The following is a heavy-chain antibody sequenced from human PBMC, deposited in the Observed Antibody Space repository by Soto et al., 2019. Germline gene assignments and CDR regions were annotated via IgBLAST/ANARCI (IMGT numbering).Heavy chain of an antibody. CDR2: INHSGST. CDR1: GGSFSGYY. CDR3: ARGWGYCSGGSGYKDSDYYMDV. J-gene: IGHJ6*03. Sequence: QVQLQQWGAGLLKPSETLSLTCAVYGGSFSGYYWSWIRQPPGKGLEWIGEINHSGSTNYNPSLKSRVTISVDTSQSQFSLKLSSVTAAETAVYYCARGWGYCSGGSGYKDSDYYMDVWGKGTTVTVSS. D-gene: IGHD2-15*01. V-gene: IGHV4-34*01.